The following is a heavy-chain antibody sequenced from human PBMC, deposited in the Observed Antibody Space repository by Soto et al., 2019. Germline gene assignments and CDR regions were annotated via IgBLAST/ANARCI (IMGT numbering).Heavy chain of an antibody. D-gene: IGHD1-26*01. CDR2: IKRKSDGGTT. V-gene: IGHV3-15*01. CDR3: TTELLFSSSIDF. CDR1: GFIFNNAW. Sequence: EVQLVESGGGLVKPGGSLRLSCAASGFIFNNAWMTWVRQGPGKGLEWVGRIKRKSDGGTTDYAAPVKGRFTISRDDSKNTLYLQMNSLKTEDTALYFCTTELLFSSSIDFWGQGTLVTVSS. J-gene: IGHJ4*02.